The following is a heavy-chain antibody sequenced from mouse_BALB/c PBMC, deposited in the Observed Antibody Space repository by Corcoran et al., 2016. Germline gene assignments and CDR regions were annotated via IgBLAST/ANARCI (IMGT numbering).Heavy chain of an antibody. J-gene: IGHJ2*01. D-gene: IGHD2-10*02. CDR3: ARKYGNSGYFDY. CDR1: GFNIKDTY. CDR2: IDPANGNT. Sequence: EVQLQQSGAELVKPGASVKLSCTASGFNIKDTYMQWVKQRPEQGLEWIGRIDPANGNTKYDPKFQGKATITAETSSNTAYLQLSSLTSEDTAVYYCARKYGNSGYFDYWGQGTTLTVSS. V-gene: IGHV14-3*02.